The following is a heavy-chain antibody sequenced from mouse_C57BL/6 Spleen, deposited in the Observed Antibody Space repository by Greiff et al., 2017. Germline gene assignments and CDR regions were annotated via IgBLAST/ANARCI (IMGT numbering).Heavy chain of an antibody. V-gene: IGHV5-12*01. CDR1: GFTFSDYY. D-gene: IGHD2-4*01. Sequence: EVKLMESGGGLVQPGGSLKLSCAASGFTFSDYYMYWVRQTPEKRLEWVAYISNGGGSTYYPNTVKGRFTISRDNAKNTLYLQMSRLKSEDTAMYYCARHDPDYDGAWFAYWGQGTLVTVSA. CDR3: ARHDPDYDGAWFAY. CDR2: ISNGGGST. J-gene: IGHJ3*01.